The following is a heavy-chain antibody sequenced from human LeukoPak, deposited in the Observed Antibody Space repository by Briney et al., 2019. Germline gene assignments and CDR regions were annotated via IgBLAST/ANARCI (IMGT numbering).Heavy chain of an antibody. CDR2: IKQDGSGK. CDR3: ARVAPQTYYDFWSGYSGIDY. J-gene: IGHJ4*02. V-gene: IGHV3-7*01. CDR1: GFTFSSYW. Sequence: GGSLRLSCAASGFTFSSYWMSWVRQAPGKGLEWVANIKQDGSGKYYVDSVKGRFTISRDNAKNSLYLQMNSLRAEDTAVYYCARVAPQTYYDFWSGYSGIDYWGQGTLVTVSS. D-gene: IGHD3-3*01.